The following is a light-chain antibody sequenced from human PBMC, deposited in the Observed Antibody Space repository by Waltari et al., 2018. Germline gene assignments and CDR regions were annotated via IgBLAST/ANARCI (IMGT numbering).Light chain of an antibody. CDR2: FNSDGTH. Sequence: QLVLTHSPSASASLGASVKPTCTLSSGHSTYTIAWHQQQPEKGPRYLLRFNSDGTHSKGDGMRSRCSGSTSGGERHLTIYSLQSEDEADYDCQTGGTGTVVCGGGTKLTVL. CDR3: QTGGTGTVV. CDR1: SGHSTYT. V-gene: IGLV4-69*01. J-gene: IGLJ2*01.